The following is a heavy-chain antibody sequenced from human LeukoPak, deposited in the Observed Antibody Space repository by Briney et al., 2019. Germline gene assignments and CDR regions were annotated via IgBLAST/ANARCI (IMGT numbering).Heavy chain of an antibody. CDR1: GFTFSNYA. D-gene: IGHD3-22*01. V-gene: IGHV3-23*01. Sequence: HPGGSLRLSCAASGFTFSNYAMSWVRQAPGKGLEWVSTLGGRGVLTYYADSVRGRFTVSRDNSKNTLYLQMNSPRAEDTAVYYCARRDVSGYYALDSWGQGFLVTVSS. CDR2: LGGRGVLT. CDR3: ARRDVSGYYALDS. J-gene: IGHJ4*02.